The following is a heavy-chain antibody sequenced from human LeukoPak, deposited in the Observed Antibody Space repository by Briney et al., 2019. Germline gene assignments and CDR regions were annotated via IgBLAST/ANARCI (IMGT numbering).Heavy chain of an antibody. V-gene: IGHV3-30-3*01. CDR3: AREEPYYDFWSGSGTFDP. Sequence: GSLRLSCAASGFTFSSYAMHWVRQAPGKGLEWVAVISYDGSNKYYADSVKGRFTISRDNSKNTLYLQMNSLRAEDTAVYYCAREEPYYDFWSGSGTFDPWGQGTLVTVSS. D-gene: IGHD3-3*01. CDR2: ISYDGSNK. J-gene: IGHJ5*02. CDR1: GFTFSSYA.